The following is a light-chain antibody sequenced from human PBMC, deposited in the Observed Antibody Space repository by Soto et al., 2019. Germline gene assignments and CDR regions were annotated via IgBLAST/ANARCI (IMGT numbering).Light chain of an antibody. Sequence: QAVVTQEPSLTVSPGGTVTLTCGSSTGAVTSGHYPYWFQQKPGQAPRTLIYDTSNKHSWTPARFSGSLLGGKAALTLSGAQPEDEPEYYCLISYSGPYVLGHGTKVTVL. CDR2: DTS. CDR3: LISYSGPYV. V-gene: IGLV7-46*01. J-gene: IGLJ1*01. CDR1: TGAVTSGHY.